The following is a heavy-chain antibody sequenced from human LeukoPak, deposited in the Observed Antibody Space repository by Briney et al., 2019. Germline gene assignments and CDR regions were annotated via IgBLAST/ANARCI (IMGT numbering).Heavy chain of an antibody. J-gene: IGHJ3*02. D-gene: IGHD2-15*01. V-gene: IGHV3-30*02. CDR1: GFTFSSYN. CDR3: ARAPGLRDAFDI. CDR2: IRYEGSNK. Sequence: PGGSLRLTCAASGFTFSSYNMNWVGQAPGKGLGWGAFIRYEGSNKYYADSVKGRFTISRDNSNNTLYLQMNSLRAEDTAVYYCARAPGLRDAFDIWGQGTMVTVSS.